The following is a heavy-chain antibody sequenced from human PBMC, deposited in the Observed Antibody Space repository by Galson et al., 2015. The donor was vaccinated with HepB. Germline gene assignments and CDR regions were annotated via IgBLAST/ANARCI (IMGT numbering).Heavy chain of an antibody. J-gene: IGHJ6*02. CDR1: GGSISSGGYY. CDR2: IYYSGST. Sequence: TLSLTCTVSGGSISSGGYYWSWIRQHPGKGLGWIGYIYYSGSTYYNPSLKSRVTISVDTSKNPFSLKLSSVTAAGTAVYYCASAAGDRGYGMDVWGQGTLVTVSS. D-gene: IGHD3-16*01. CDR3: ASAAGDRGYGMDV. V-gene: IGHV4-31*03.